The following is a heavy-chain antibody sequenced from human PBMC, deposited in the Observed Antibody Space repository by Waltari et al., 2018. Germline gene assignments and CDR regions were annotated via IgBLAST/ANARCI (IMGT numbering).Heavy chain of an antibody. CDR3: AREIQEQWLGHFDY. Sequence: QLQLQESGPGLVKPSETLSLTCTVSGGSISSSFYYWGWIRQPPGKGLEWIGSIYYSGSTYSNPSLKSRVTISVDTSKNQFSLKLSSVTAADTAVYYCAREIQEQWLGHFDYWGQGTLVTVSS. V-gene: IGHV4-39*07. CDR2: IYYSGST. CDR1: GGSISSSFYY. J-gene: IGHJ4*02. D-gene: IGHD6-19*01.